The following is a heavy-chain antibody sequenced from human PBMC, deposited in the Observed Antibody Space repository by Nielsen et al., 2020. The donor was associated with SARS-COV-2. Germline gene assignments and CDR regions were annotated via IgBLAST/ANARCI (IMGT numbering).Heavy chain of an antibody. D-gene: IGHD4-17*01. V-gene: IGHV3-7*01. Sequence: GESLKISCAASGFTFSSYWMSWVRQAPGKGLEWVANIKQDGSEKYYVDSVKGRFTISRDNAKNSLYLQMNSLRAEDTAVYYCAKGGHYGDYVRVDYWGQGTLVTVSS. CDR1: GFTFSSYW. CDR3: AKGGHYGDYVRVDY. CDR2: IKQDGSEK. J-gene: IGHJ4*02.